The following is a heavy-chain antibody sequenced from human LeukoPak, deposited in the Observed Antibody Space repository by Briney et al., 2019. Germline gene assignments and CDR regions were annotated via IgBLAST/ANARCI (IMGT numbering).Heavy chain of an antibody. D-gene: IGHD4-17*01. Sequence: PGGSLRLSCAASGLTFRTFWMSWVRQAPGSGLEWVANIKQDGSDKYYVDSVEGRFTISRDNAKNSLYLEMNSLRVEDTAVYYCARDHDGDSEYFDYWGQGTLVTVSS. CDR2: IKQDGSDK. CDR1: GLTFRTFW. J-gene: IGHJ4*02. CDR3: ARDHDGDSEYFDY. V-gene: IGHV3-7*04.